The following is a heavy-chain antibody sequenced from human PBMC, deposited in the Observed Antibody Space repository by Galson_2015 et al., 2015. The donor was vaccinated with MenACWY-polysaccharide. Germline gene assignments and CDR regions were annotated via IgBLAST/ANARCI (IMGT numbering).Heavy chain of an antibody. CDR1: GFTFGDYA. CDR2: IRCKASGETT. CDR3: TRDRPIDY. V-gene: IGHV3-49*03. J-gene: IGHJ4*02. Sequence: LRLSCAASGFTFGDYAMAWFRQAPGKGLEWVGFIRCKASGETTGYAASVKGRFTISRDDSKSTAYLQMNSLQTEDTGIYYCTRDRPIDYWGQGTLVTVSS.